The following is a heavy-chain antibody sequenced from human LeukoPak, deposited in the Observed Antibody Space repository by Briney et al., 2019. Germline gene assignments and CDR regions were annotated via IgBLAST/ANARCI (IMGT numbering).Heavy chain of an antibody. D-gene: IGHD5-18*01. CDR3: ARKGRRGYSYGYLFDY. CDR1: GDSISSNNW. Sequence: SETLSLTCTVSGDSISSNNWWNWVRQPPGKGLDWIGEISHAGSTKYNPSHKNRVTISKDDSKNQFSLKLNSVTAADTAVYYCARKGRRGYSYGYLFDYWGQGTLVTVSS. J-gene: IGHJ4*02. V-gene: IGHV4-4*02. CDR2: ISHAGST.